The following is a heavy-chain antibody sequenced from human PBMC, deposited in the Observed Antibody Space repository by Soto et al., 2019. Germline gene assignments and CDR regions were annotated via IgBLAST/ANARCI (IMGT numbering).Heavy chain of an antibody. D-gene: IGHD2-15*01. CDR3: ARTVVVVDAVPLYYYGMDS. CDR2: ITPMFGTA. CDR1: GGTFRSYT. Sequence: QVQLVQSGAEVKKPGSSVRVSCKASGGTFRSYTISWLRQAPGQGLEWIGGITPMFGTANYAQKFQGRVTISADESTRTAYMELSSLRSEDTAVYYCARTVVVVDAVPLYYYGMDSWGQGTTVTVSS. V-gene: IGHV1-69*12. J-gene: IGHJ6*02.